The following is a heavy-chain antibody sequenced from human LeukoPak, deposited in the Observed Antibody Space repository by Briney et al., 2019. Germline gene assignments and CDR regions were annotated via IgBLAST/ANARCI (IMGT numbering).Heavy chain of an antibody. Sequence: GGSLRLSCAASGFTFSTSAMSWVRQAPGKGLEWVSGISGSGGKTYYTESVKGRFTISRDNSRNTLSLQMNSLRGEDTAIYYCAKQYSSSSSDPWGQGTLVTVSS. V-gene: IGHV3-23*01. CDR1: GFTFSTSA. CDR2: ISGSGGKT. D-gene: IGHD6-6*01. J-gene: IGHJ5*02. CDR3: AKQYSSSSSDP.